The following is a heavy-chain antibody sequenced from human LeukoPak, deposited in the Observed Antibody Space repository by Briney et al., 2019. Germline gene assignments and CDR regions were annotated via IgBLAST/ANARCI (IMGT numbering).Heavy chain of an antibody. J-gene: IGHJ5*02. CDR1: GYTFTAYS. CDR2: ISAYNGNT. D-gene: IGHD3-22*01. Sequence: ASVKVSCKASGYTFTAYSMHWVRQAPGQGLEWMGWISAYNGNTNYAQKLQGRVTMTTDTSTSTAYMELRSLRSDDTAVYYCARVLSTYDSSGYYYGWFDPWGQGTLVTVSS. CDR3: ARVLSTYDSSGYYYGWFDP. V-gene: IGHV1-18*04.